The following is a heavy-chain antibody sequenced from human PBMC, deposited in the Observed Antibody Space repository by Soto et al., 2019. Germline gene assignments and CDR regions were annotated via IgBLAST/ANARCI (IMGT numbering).Heavy chain of an antibody. CDR3: TPALAGAIRFDY. D-gene: IGHD6-19*01. CDR1: GFTFSNAW. CDR2: IKSKTDGGTT. V-gene: IGHV3-15*07. J-gene: IGHJ4*02. Sequence: GGSLRLSCAASGFTFSNAWMNWVRQAPGKGLEWVGRIKSKTDGGTTDYAAPVKGRFTISRDDSKNTLYLQMNSLKTEDTAVNYCTPALAGAIRFDYWGQGTLVTVSS.